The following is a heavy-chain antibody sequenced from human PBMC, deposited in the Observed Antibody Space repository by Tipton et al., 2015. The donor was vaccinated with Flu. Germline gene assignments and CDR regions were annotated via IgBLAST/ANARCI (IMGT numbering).Heavy chain of an antibody. CDR1: GFTFSSYG. CDR3: AREWLDYYFDY. J-gene: IGHJ4*02. CDR2: MWYDGSHE. V-gene: IGHV3-33*01. D-gene: IGHD6-19*01. Sequence: SLRLSCGASGFTFSSYGMHWVRQAPGKGLEWVAGMWYDGSHEYYADSVKGRFTISRDNSKKTQYLQMNSLRAEDTAVYFCAREWLDYYFDYWGQGTLVTVSS.